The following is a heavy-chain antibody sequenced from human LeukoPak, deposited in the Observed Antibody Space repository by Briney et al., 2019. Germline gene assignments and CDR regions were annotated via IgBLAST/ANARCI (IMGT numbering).Heavy chain of an antibody. D-gene: IGHD3-10*02. V-gene: IGHV1-46*01. CDR1: GYTFTTYH. CDR3: ARDQRVLGEDALMFKAWFDT. Sequence: GASVKVSCKASGYTFTTYHIHWVRQAPGQGLEWMGVIKPSDGKTRYAPKFQGRVYMTRDSSTSTVYMELSSLRSEDTAVYYCARDQRVLGEDALMFKAWFDTWGQGTLVTVSS. J-gene: IGHJ5*02. CDR2: IKPSDGKT.